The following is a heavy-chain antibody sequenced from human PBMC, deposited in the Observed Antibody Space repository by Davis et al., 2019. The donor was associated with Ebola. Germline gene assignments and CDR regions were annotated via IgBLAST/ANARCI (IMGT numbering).Heavy chain of an antibody. CDR1: GFTFSTYA. Sequence: PGGSLRLSCAASGFTFSTYAMSWVRQAPGKGLEWLSAITTGGSIYYADSVRGRFTISRDSSKNTLYLQMNSLRAEDTALYYCVRDATRGGDFDYWGQGTLVTVSS. CDR3: VRDATRGGDFDY. J-gene: IGHJ4*02. CDR2: ITTGGSI. D-gene: IGHD2-15*01. V-gene: IGHV3-23*01.